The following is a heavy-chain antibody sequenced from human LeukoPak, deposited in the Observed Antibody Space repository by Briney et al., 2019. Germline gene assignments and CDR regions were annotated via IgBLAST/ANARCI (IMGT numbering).Heavy chain of an antibody. J-gene: IGHJ5*02. CDR3: ARELTRDYGDYEEDWFDP. CDR1: GYTFTGYY. V-gene: IGHV1-2*02. Sequence: GASVKVSCKASGYTFTGYYMHWVRQAPGQGLEWVGWINPNSGGTTNAQKLQGRVTMTRDTSISTAYMELSRLRSDDTAVYYCARELTRDYGDYEEDWFDPWGQGTLVTVSS. D-gene: IGHD4-17*01. CDR2: INPNSGGT.